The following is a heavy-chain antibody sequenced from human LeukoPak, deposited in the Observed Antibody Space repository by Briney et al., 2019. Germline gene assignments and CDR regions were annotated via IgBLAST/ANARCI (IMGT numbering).Heavy chain of an antibody. CDR1: GGSISSYY. Sequence: SETQSLTCTVSGGSISSYYWSWIRQPPGKGLEWIGYIYYSGSTNYNPSLKSRVTISVDTSKNQFSLKLSSVTAADTAVYYCARSIAAAGSWFDPWGQGTLVTVSS. CDR3: ARSIAAAGSWFDP. J-gene: IGHJ5*02. V-gene: IGHV4-59*08. D-gene: IGHD6-13*01. CDR2: IYYSGST.